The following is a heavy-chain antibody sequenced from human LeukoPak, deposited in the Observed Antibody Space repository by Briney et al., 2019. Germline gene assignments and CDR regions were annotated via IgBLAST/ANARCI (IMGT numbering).Heavy chain of an antibody. CDR3: ARLYSNNYAFY. D-gene: IGHD5-24*01. CDR2: INHSGST. V-gene: IGHV4-34*01. J-gene: IGHJ4*02. CDR1: GGSLRGYY. Sequence: SETLSLTGAVYGGSLRGYYWIWIRQPPGKGLEWIGEINHSGSTNYNPSLKSRVTISLDTSKNQFSLKLTSVTAADTALYYCARLYSNNYAFYWGQGTLVTVSS.